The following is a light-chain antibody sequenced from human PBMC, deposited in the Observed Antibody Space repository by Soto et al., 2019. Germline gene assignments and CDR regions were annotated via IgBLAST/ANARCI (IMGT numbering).Light chain of an antibody. J-gene: IGLJ3*02. V-gene: IGLV2-14*01. Sequence: QSVLTQPASVSGSPGQSITISCTGTSSDVCGYNYVSWYQQHPGKAPKLMIYEVSNRPSGVSNRFSGYKSGNTASLTISGRQDEDEADYYCSSYTSSSTLVFCGGTELTVL. CDR3: SSYTSSSTLV. CDR1: SSDVCGYNY. CDR2: EVS.